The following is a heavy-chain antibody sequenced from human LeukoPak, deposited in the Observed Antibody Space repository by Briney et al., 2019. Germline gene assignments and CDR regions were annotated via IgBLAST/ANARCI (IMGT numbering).Heavy chain of an antibody. CDR1: GLTFSNYA. D-gene: IGHD4-17*01. Sequence: GGSLRLSCAVSGLTFSNYAMNWVRQAWGRGLEWVSGITDSGRKTYYADCVKGRFRISRDNSKDTVYLQMSDLRAEDTAVYYCAKITKATTPNYWGQGTLVTVSS. CDR2: ITDSGRKT. V-gene: IGHV3-23*01. CDR3: AKITKATTPNY. J-gene: IGHJ4*02.